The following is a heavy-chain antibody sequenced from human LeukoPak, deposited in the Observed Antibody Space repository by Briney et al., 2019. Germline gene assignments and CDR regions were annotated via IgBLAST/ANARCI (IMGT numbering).Heavy chain of an antibody. Sequence: GGSLRLSCAASGFTFSSYWMSWVRQAPGKGREWVANIKQDGSEKYYVDSVKGRFTISRDNAKNSLYLQMNSLRAEDTAVYYCASFSPVGALRPFWGQGTLVTVSS. CDR3: ASFSPVGALRPF. CDR2: IKQDGSEK. V-gene: IGHV3-7*01. D-gene: IGHD1-26*01. CDR1: GFTFSSYW. J-gene: IGHJ4*02.